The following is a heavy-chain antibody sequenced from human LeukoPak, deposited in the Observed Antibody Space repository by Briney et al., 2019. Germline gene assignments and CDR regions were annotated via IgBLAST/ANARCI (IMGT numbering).Heavy chain of an antibody. CDR2: ISAYNGKT. Sequence: ASVKVSCKASGYTFPSYGFTWVRQAPGQGLEWMGWISAYNGKTDCAQKLQGRVTMTTDTSTSTAYMELRSLRSDDTAVYYCARDYYDTSNYRYDVFDIWGQGTVLTVSS. CDR3: ARDYYDTSNYRYDVFDI. J-gene: IGHJ3*02. CDR1: GYTFPSYG. V-gene: IGHV1-18*01. D-gene: IGHD3-22*01.